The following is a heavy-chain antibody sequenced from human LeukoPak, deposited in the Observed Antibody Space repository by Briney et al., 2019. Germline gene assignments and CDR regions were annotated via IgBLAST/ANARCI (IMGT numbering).Heavy chain of an antibody. J-gene: IGHJ5*02. CDR2: IYYSGNT. CDR3: ARHTTGWPYSWFDP. CDR1: SGSLSSYY. Sequence: PSETLSLTCTVSSGSLSSYYWSWIRQPPEKGLEWIGNIYYSGNTHYNPSLKSRVTISLDTSKNQFSPKLTSVTAADTAMYYCARHTTGWPYSWFDPWGQGTLVTVSS. D-gene: IGHD1-26*01. V-gene: IGHV4-59*01.